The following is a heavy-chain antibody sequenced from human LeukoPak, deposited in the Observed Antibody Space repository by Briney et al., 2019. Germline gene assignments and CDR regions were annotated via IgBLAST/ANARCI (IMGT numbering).Heavy chain of an antibody. CDR3: TTGRFPPRY. CDR2: IRSKTDSETT. V-gene: IGHV3-15*01. J-gene: IGHJ4*02. D-gene: IGHD3-3*01. CDR1: GFSFSDAW. Sequence: GGSLRLSCVVSGFSFSDAWMSWVRQAPGKGLEWIGRIRSKTDSETTEYAAPVKRRFSISRDDSKKTLYLQMNSLKTEDTAVYYCTTGRFPPRYWGQGTMVNVSS.